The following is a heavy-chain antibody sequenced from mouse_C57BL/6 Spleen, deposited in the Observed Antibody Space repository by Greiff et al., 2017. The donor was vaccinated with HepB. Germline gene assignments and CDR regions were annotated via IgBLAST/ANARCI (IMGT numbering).Heavy chain of an antibody. V-gene: IGHV1-50*01. Sequence: QVHVKQPGAELVKPGASVKLSCKASGYTFTSYWMQWVKQRPGQGLEWIGEIDPSDSYTNYNQKFKGKATLTVDTSSSTAYMQLSSLTSEDSAVYYCARGNWDVVAYWGQGTLVTVSA. J-gene: IGHJ3*01. CDR2: IDPSDSYT. D-gene: IGHD4-1*01. CDR3: ARGNWDVVAY. CDR1: GYTFTSYW.